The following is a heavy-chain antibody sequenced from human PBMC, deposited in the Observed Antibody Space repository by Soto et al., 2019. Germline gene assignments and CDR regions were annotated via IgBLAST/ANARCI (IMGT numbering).Heavy chain of an antibody. Sequence: QVQLVQSGAEVKKPGASVKVSCKASGYTFTSYAMHWVRQAPGQRLEWMGWSNAGNGNTKYSQKFQGRVTITRDTSASTAYMELSSLRSEDTAVYYCAREYDDFWSGYYSMGWFDPWGQGTLVTVSS. CDR3: AREYDDFWSGYYSMGWFDP. CDR1: GYTFTSYA. D-gene: IGHD3-3*01. CDR2: SNAGNGNT. J-gene: IGHJ5*02. V-gene: IGHV1-3*01.